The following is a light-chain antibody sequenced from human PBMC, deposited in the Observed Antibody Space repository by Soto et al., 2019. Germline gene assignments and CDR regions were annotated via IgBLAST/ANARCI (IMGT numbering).Light chain of an antibody. J-gene: IGLJ3*02. CDR2: VKSDGSH. CDR1: SGHSSYA. CDR3: HTWGSGFWV. Sequence: QLVLTQSPSASASLGASVKLTCTLSSGHSSYAIAWHQQQPEKGPRYLMKVKSDGSHTKGDGIPDRFSGSSSGSERYLTISSLQSEDEADYDCHTWGSGFWVFGGGTKLTVL. V-gene: IGLV4-69*01.